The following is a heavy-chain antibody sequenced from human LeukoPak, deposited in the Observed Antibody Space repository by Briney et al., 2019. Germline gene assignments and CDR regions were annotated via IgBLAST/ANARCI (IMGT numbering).Heavy chain of an antibody. D-gene: IGHD6-13*01. CDR1: GFTFRGDA. Sequence: GGSLRLSCGASGFTFRGDAMAWVRQAPGKGLEWVSTISSIGENTYYTESVKGRFTVSIDNSKNTLYLQMNSLRAEDTAVYFCAKDKTNSIWRFFDYWGQGTLVTVSS. CDR3: AKDKTNSIWRFFDY. V-gene: IGHV3-23*01. CDR2: ISSIGENT. J-gene: IGHJ4*02.